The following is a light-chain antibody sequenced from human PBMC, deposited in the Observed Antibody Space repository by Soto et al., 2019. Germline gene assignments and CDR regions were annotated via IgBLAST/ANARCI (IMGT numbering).Light chain of an antibody. Sequence: DIQMTQSPSTLSASVEDRVTIICRASQSISSWLAWYQQKPGKAPKLLIYKASSLESGVPSRFSGSGSGTEFTLTISSLQPDDFATYYCQQDNSYSFGQGSKVDIK. J-gene: IGKJ1*01. CDR3: QQDNSYS. V-gene: IGKV1-5*03. CDR1: QSISSW. CDR2: KAS.